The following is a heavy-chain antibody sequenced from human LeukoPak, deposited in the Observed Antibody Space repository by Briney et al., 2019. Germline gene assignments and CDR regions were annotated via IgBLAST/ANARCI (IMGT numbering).Heavy chain of an antibody. D-gene: IGHD6-6*01. CDR3: ARGTIARLGPFDC. J-gene: IGHJ4*02. CDR2: IYSGGST. Sequence: QSGGSLRLSCAASGFTVSSDYMSWVRQAPGKGLEWVSVIYSGGSTFYADPVKGRFTISRDNSKNTLHLQMNSLRVEDRAIYYCARGTIARLGPFDCWGQGTLVPVSS. V-gene: IGHV3-53*01. CDR1: GFTVSSDY.